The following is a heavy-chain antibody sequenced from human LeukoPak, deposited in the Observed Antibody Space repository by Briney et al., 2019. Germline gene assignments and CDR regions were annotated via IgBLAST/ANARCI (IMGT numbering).Heavy chain of an antibody. V-gene: IGHV4-59*08. CDR2: FYNSGST. Sequence: SETLSLTCRFSGGSISSYYWTWFRQPPGKGLEWIGSFYNSGSTSYNPSLGSRVTISLDTSKNLFSLKLTSVTAADSAIYYCATTQQWLASYYWGQGTLGTVSS. CDR3: ATTQQWLASYY. D-gene: IGHD6-19*01. J-gene: IGHJ4*02. CDR1: GGSISSYY.